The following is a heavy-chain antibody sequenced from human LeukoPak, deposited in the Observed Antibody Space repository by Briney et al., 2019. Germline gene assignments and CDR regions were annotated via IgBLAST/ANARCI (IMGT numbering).Heavy chain of an antibody. J-gene: IGHJ3*02. CDR1: GYTFTGYY. Sequence: ASVKVSGTASGYTFTGYYMHWVRQAPGQGLEWMGWINPNSGGTNYAQKFQGRVTMTRDTSISTAYMELSRLRSDDTAVYYCARGGYYDSSGYYDAFDIWGQGTLVTVSS. V-gene: IGHV1-2*02. D-gene: IGHD3-22*01. CDR3: ARGGYYDSSGYYDAFDI. CDR2: INPNSGGT.